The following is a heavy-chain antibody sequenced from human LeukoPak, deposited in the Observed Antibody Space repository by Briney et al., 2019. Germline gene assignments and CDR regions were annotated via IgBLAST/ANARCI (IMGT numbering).Heavy chain of an antibody. D-gene: IGHD2-15*01. CDR1: GLTFSNYW. V-gene: IGHV3-74*01. Sequence: PGGSLRLSCVASGLTFSNYWMHWVRQVPGKGLVWVSRINSDGSYTSYLDSVKGRFTISRENAKNTLYLQMNSLRAEDTAMYYCASQIVVVVAATGTTRSNDYWGPGNLVTVSS. J-gene: IGHJ4*02. CDR3: ASQIVVVVAATGTTRSNDY. CDR2: INSDGSYT.